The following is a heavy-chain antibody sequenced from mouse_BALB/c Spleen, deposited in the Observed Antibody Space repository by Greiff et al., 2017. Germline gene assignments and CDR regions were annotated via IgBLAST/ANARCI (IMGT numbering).Heavy chain of an antibody. Sequence: EVKLMESGGGLVKLGGSLKLSCAASGFTFSSYYMSWVRQTPEKRLELVAAINSNGGSTYYPDTVKGRFTISRDNAKNTLYLQMSSLKSEDTALYYCARQVHEYDGAMDDWGEGTSVTVSS. D-gene: IGHD2-4*01. J-gene: IGHJ4*01. CDR1: GFTFSSYY. V-gene: IGHV5-6-2*01. CDR3: ARQVHEYDGAMDD. CDR2: INSNGGST.